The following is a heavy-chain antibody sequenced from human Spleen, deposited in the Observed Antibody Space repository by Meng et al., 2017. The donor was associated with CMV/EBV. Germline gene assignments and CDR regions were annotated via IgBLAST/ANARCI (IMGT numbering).Heavy chain of an antibody. Sequence: SVKVSCKASGGTFSSYTISWVRQAPGQGLEWMGRIIPILGIANYAQKFQGRVTSTADKSTSTAYMELSSLRSEDTAVYYGASIEDPSDTAMPEDYWVQGTLVTVSS. CDR2: IIPILGIA. CDR3: ASIEDPSDTAMPEDY. V-gene: IGHV1-69*02. D-gene: IGHD5-18*01. CDR1: GGTFSSYT. J-gene: IGHJ4*02.